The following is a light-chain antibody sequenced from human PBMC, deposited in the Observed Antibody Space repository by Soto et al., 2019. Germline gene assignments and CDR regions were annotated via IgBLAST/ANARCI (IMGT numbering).Light chain of an antibody. CDR1: QSISSY. V-gene: IGKV1-39*01. Sequence: DIQMTQSPSSLSASVGDRVTITCRASQSISSYLNWYQQKPGKAPKLLIYAASTLQSGVPSRFSGSGSGTDFTLTISCLQSEDFATYYCQQYYSYPPTFGPGTKVDIK. CDR3: QQYYSYPPT. CDR2: AAS. J-gene: IGKJ3*01.